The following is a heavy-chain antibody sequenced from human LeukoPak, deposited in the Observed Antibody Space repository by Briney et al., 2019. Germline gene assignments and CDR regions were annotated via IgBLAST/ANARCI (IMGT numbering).Heavy chain of an antibody. CDR2: TNPSGGST. D-gene: IGHD6-6*01. J-gene: IGHJ5*02. V-gene: IGHV1-46*01. CDR3: ARDGGPGIAARRWFDP. CDR1: GYTFTSYY. Sequence: ASVKVSCKASGYTFTSYYMHWVRQAPGQGLEWMGITNPSGGSTSYAQKFQGRVTMTRDTSTSTVYMELSSLRSEDTAVYYCARDGGPGIAARRWFDPWGQGTLVTVSS.